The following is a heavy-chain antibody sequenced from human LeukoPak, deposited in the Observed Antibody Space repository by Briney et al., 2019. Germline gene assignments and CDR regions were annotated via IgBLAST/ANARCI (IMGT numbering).Heavy chain of an antibody. CDR1: GFTFSSYA. J-gene: IGHJ2*01. CDR3: AKGPTVVPLVRYFDL. CDR2: ISGSGGST. Sequence: GGSLRLSCAASGFTFSSYAMSWVRQAPGKGLEWVSAISGSGGSTYYADSVKGRFTISRDNSKNTLYLQMNSLRAEDTAVYYCAKGPTVVPLVRYFDLWGRGTLVTVSS. D-gene: IGHD4-23*01. V-gene: IGHV3-23*01.